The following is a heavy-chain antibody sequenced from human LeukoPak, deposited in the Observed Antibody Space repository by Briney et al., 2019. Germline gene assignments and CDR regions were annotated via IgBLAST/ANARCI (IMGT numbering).Heavy chain of an antibody. J-gene: IGHJ4*02. CDR1: GGTFSSYA. D-gene: IGHD6-6*01. Sequence: SVKVSCTASGGTFSSYAISWVRQAPGQGLEWMGGIIPIFGTANYAQKFQGRVTITADESTSTAYMELSSLRSEDTAVYYCARGEDSSSSDFDYWGQGTLVTVSS. V-gene: IGHV1-69*13. CDR3: ARGEDSSSSDFDY. CDR2: IIPIFGTA.